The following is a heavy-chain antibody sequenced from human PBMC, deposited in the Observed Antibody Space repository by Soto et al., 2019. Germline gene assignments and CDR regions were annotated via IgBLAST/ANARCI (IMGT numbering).Heavy chain of an antibody. D-gene: IGHD6-6*01. CDR2: IRGSDGST. CDR3: AKYSDSSGDYYYGMDV. V-gene: IGHV3-23*01. J-gene: IGHJ6*02. Sequence: GGSLRLSCAASGFTFSSYSMNWVRQAPGKGLEWVSTIRGSDGSTYYADSVKGRSTISRGNSKNTLYLQMNSLRAEDTAVYYCAKYSDSSGDYYYGMDVWGQGTTVTVSS. CDR1: GFTFSSYS.